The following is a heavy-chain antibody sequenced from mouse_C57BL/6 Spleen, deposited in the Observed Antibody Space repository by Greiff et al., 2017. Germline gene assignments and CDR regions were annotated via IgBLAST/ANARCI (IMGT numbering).Heavy chain of an antibody. V-gene: IGHV5-9-1*02. J-gene: IGHJ1*03. CDR1: GFTFSSYA. CDR2: ISSGGDYI. D-gene: IGHD1-1*01. CDR3: TRDSGYYGSSYGWYFDV. Sequence: EVQRVESGEGLVKPGGSLKLSCAASGFTFSSYAMSWVRQTPEKRLEWVAYISSGGDYIYYADTVKGRFTISRDNARNTLYLQMSSLKSEDTAMYYCTRDSGYYGSSYGWYFDVWGTGTTVTVSS.